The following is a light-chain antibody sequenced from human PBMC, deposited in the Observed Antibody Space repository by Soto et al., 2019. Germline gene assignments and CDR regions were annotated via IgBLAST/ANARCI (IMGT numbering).Light chain of an antibody. CDR1: RGIGST. V-gene: IGKV3-15*01. CDR2: DTS. Sequence: EVVMTQSPATLSVSPGERATLSCRASRGIGSTLAWYQQKPGQTPRLLIYDTSTRATGVPARFIGSASGTEFTLTITSLQSEDFAIYYCQHYVTWPLAFGGVTRVENK. CDR3: QHYVTWPLA. J-gene: IGKJ4*01.